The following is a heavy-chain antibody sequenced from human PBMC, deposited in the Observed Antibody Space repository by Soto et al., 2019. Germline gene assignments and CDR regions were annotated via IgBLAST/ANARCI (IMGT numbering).Heavy chain of an antibody. D-gene: IGHD6-19*01. CDR1: GFTFSSYA. Sequence: EVQLLESGGGLVQPGGSLRLSCAASGFTFSSYAMSWVRQAPGKGLEWVSGISGRGGSTYYADSVKGRFTISRDNSKNTLYLQMNSLRAEDTAVYYCAKRGLIAVAGIEWYFDLWGRGTLVTVSS. J-gene: IGHJ2*01. V-gene: IGHV3-23*01. CDR2: ISGRGGST. CDR3: AKRGLIAVAGIEWYFDL.